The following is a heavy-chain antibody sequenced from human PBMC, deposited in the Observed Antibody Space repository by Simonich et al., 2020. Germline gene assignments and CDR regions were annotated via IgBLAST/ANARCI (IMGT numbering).Heavy chain of an antibody. CDR1: GYTFTSYD. J-gene: IGHJ4*02. CDR2: MNPNSGNT. D-gene: IGHD2-15*01. Sequence: QVQLVQSGAEVKKPGASVKVSCKASGYTFTSYDINWVRQATGQGLEWMGWMNPNSGNTGNAQKFQGRVTITRNTSKRTASMELGSLRSEDTAVYYCARGRGGMSRGYVDYWGQGTLVTVSS. CDR3: ARGRGGMSRGYVDY. V-gene: IGHV1-8*03.